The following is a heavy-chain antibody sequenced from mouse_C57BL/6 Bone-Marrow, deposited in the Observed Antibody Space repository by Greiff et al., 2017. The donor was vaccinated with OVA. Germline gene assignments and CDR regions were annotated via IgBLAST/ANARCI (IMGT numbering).Heavy chain of an antibody. J-gene: IGHJ3*01. D-gene: IGHD1-1*01. CDR3: TRATTVQLGFAY. CDR1: GYTFTDYE. CDR2: IDPETGGT. V-gene: IGHV1-15*01. Sequence: LQESGAELVRPGASVTLSCKASGYTFTDYEMHWVKQTPVHGLEWIGAIDPETGGTAYNQKFKGKAILTADKSSSTAYMELRSLTSEDSAVYYCTRATTVQLGFAYWGQGTLVTVSA.